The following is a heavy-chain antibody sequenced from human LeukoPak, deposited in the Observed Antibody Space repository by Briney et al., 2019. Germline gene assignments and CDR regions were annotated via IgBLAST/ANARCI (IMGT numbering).Heavy chain of an antibody. V-gene: IGHV3-30*04. CDR1: GFTFSTYT. CDR2: IRYNGNNQ. D-gene: IGHD3-10*01. Sequence: QPGRSLRLSCAASGFTFSTYTIHWVRQPPGKGLEWVAVIRYNGNNQYYADSVKGRFTISRDNSKNTLYLQMNSLKGDDTAVYYCAKDSAFYYIDVWGKGTTVIISS. CDR3: AKDSAFYYIDV. J-gene: IGHJ6*03.